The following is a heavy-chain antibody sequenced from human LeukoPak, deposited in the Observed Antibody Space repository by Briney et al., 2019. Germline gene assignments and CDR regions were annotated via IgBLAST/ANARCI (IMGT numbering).Heavy chain of an antibody. CDR1: GFTFDDYS. CDR2: ISWDGITT. Sequence: GGSLRLSCAASGFTFDDYSMHWVRQPPGKGLEWVSVISWDGITTYYADSVQGRFTISRDNSKNSLYLQMNSLRAEDTAVYYCARRGAATDSFDIWGQGTMVTVSS. D-gene: IGHD1-26*01. J-gene: IGHJ3*02. V-gene: IGHV3-43*01. CDR3: ARRGAATDSFDI.